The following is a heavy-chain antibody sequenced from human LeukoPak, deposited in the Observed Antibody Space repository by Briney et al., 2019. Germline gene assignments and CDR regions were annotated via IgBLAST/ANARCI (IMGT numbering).Heavy chain of an antibody. V-gene: IGHV4-39*01. CDR1: GGSISSSSYY. J-gene: IGHJ4*02. CDR2: IYYSGST. CDR3: ARGLPVFDY. Sequence: SETLSLTCTVSGGSISSSSYYWGWIRQPPGKGLEWIGSIYYSGSTYYNPSLKSRVTISVDTSKNQFSLKLSSVTAADTAVYYCARGLPVFDYWGQGTLVTVSS.